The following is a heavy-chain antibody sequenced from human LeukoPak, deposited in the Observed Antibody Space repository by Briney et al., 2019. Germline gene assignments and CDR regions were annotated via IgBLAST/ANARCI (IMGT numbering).Heavy chain of an antibody. D-gene: IGHD6-13*01. CDR1: GFTFSSYA. Sequence: GGSLRLSCAASGFTFSSYAMHWVRQAPGKGLEWVAVISYDGSNKYYADSVKGRFTISRDNSKNTLYLQMNSLRAEDTAVYYCAREISRTTQQLGSGYFQHWGQGTLVTVSS. V-gene: IGHV3-30*04. CDR2: ISYDGSNK. J-gene: IGHJ1*01. CDR3: AREISRTTQQLGSGYFQH.